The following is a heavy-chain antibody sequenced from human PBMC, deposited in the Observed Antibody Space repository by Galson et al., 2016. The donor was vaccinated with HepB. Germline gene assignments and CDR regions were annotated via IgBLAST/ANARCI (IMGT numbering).Heavy chain of an antibody. CDR3: PRTRYTHYFSTDV. D-gene: IGHD2-2*02. J-gene: IGHJ6*03. CDR2: IGWDDDK. CDR1: GFSRTTNGMR. Sequence: PALVKPTQTLTLTCTFSGFSRTTNGMRVSWVRQPPGKALEGLARIGWDDDKFYNTSLKTTLTISKDTSKNQVLLTMTNMDPVDTATYYCPRTRYTHYFSTDVWGKGTTVTVSS. V-gene: IGHV2-70*04.